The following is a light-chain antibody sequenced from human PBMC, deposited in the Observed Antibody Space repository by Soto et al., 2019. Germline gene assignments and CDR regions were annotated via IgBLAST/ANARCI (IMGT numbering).Light chain of an antibody. V-gene: IGKV3-11*01. CDR1: QSVSSY. Sequence: EIVLIQSPRTLLLSPLERTNLSRRASQSVSSYLAWYQQKPGQAPRLLIYDASNRATGIPARFSGSGSGTDFTLTISSLEPEDFAVYYCQQRSNLITFGQGTRLEIK. CDR2: DAS. J-gene: IGKJ5*01. CDR3: QQRSNLIT.